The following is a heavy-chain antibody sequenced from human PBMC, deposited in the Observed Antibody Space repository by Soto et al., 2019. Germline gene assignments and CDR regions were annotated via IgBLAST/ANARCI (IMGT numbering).Heavy chain of an antibody. Sequence: EVQLVESGGGLVQPGGSLKLSCAASGFTFSGSAMHWVRQASGKGLEWVGRIRSKANSYATAYAASVKGRFTISRDDSKNTAYLQMNSLKTEDTAVYYCTSEQQLVPQANDYWGQRTLVTVSS. CDR1: GFTFSGSA. CDR2: IRSKANSYAT. J-gene: IGHJ4*02. CDR3: TSEQQLVPQANDY. D-gene: IGHD6-13*01. V-gene: IGHV3-73*02.